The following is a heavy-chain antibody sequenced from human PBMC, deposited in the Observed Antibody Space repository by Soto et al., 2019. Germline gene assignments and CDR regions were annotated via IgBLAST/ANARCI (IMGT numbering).Heavy chain of an antibody. CDR3: ARDLTANAAMVNYYYTMDV. V-gene: IGHV1-2*02. D-gene: IGHD5-18*01. J-gene: IGHJ6*02. Sequence: ASVKVSCKASGYTFTGYYIHWVRQAPGQGLEWMGWINPNSGDPNYAQKFQGRVTLTRDTSISTAYVELSSLRSDDTAVYYCARDLTANAAMVNYYYTMDVWGQGTTVTVSS. CDR1: GYTFTGYY. CDR2: INPNSGDP.